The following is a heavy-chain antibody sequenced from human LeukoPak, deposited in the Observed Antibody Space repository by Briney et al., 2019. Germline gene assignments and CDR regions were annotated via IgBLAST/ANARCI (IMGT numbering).Heavy chain of an antibody. CDR3: ASGSSYFDL. D-gene: IGHD1-26*01. CDR2: VYYSGST. J-gene: IGHJ4*02. CDR1: GGSIRSYY. V-gene: IGHV4-59*12. Sequence: PSETLSLTCAVSGGSIRSYYWSWIRQPPGKGLEWIGYVYYSGSTNYNPSLKSRVTISVDTSKNQFSLKLSSVTAADTAVYYCASGSSYFDLWGQGTLVTVS.